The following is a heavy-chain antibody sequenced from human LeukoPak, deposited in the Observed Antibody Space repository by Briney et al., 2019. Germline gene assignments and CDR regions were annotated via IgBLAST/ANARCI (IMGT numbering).Heavy chain of an antibody. V-gene: IGHV3-7*01. J-gene: IGHJ4*02. CDR3: ARDCGYCSGGSPY. CDR1: GFTFSIFW. CDR2: IKQDGSEK. D-gene: IGHD2-15*01. Sequence: PGGSLRLSCAASGFTFSIFWMNWVRQAPGKGLEWVANIKQDGSEKYYLDSVRGRFTISRDNAKNSLYLQMNSLRAEDTAVYYCARDCGYCSGGSPYWGQGTLVTVSS.